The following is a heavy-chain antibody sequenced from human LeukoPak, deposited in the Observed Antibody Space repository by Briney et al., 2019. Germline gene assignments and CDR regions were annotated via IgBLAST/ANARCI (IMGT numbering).Heavy chain of an antibody. CDR1: GFTFSSYA. D-gene: IGHD4-17*01. CDR2: ISGSGGST. V-gene: IGHV3-23*01. CDR3: AKGLGTTVTYYYYGMDV. J-gene: IGHJ6*02. Sequence: PGGSLRLSCAASGFTFSSYAMSWVRQAPGKGLEWVSAISGSGGSTYYADSVKGRFTISRDNSKSTLYLQMNSLRAEDTAVYYCAKGLGTTVTYYYYGMDVWGQGTTVTVSS.